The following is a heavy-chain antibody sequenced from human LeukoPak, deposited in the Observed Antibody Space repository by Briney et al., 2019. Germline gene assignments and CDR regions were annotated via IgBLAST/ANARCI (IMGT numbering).Heavy chain of an antibody. D-gene: IGHD4-17*01. CDR3: ASAPEDDYGDYVGLYYFVY. CDR2: IITFVGTA. Sequence: ASVMCSCNAVGGFSSSCASRWGRPAPRQRVGWRGGIITFVGTANYAQKFQGRVTITTDESTSTASMEQSSLRSEDTAVYYCASAPEDDYGDYVGLYYFVYWGQGTLVAVSS. CDR1: GGFSSSCA. J-gene: IGHJ4*02. V-gene: IGHV1-69*05.